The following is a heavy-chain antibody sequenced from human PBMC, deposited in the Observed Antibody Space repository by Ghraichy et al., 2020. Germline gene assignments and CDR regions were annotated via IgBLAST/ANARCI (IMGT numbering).Heavy chain of an antibody. J-gene: IGHJ3*02. CDR1: GFPFSSYA. V-gene: IGHV3-21*01. CDR2: ITYSSSYI. Sequence: GGSLRLSCPASGFPFSSYAMSWVRQAPGKGLEWVSSITYSSSYIYYADSVKGRFTISRDNAKKALYLHMSSLRPEDTAVYYCVLMGSTSSSHAFEIWGQGTMVTFSS. D-gene: IGHD6-13*01. CDR3: VLMGSTSSSHAFEI.